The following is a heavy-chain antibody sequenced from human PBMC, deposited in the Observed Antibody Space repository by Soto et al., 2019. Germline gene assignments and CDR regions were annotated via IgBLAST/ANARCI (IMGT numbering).Heavy chain of an antibody. D-gene: IGHD2-15*01. CDR2: IHHSGSA. CDR3: SRLGYCSGGSCHNY. V-gene: IGHV4-30-4*01. CDR1: GGSISNDDYY. Sequence: QVQLQESGPGLVKPSQTLSLTCSVSGGSISNDDYYWSWIRQSPGKGLEWIGHIHHSGSAHYNPSHTGQMIISLDTSKSQFSLNLTSVTAADTAIYYCSRLGYCSGGSCHNYWGQGTLVTVSS. J-gene: IGHJ4*02.